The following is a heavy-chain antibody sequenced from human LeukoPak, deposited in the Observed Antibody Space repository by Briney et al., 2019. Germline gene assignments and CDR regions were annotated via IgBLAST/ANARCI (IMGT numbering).Heavy chain of an antibody. CDR2: IYYSGST. CDR3: ARLRDGYNH. V-gene: IGHV4-39*07. D-gene: IGHD5-24*01. CDR1: GGSISSSSYY. J-gene: IGHJ4*02. Sequence: SETLSLTCTVSGGSISSSSYYWGWIRQPPGKGLEWIRSIYYSGSTYYNPSLKSRVTISVDASKNQFSLKLSSVTAADTAVYYCARLRDGYNHWGQGTLVTVSS.